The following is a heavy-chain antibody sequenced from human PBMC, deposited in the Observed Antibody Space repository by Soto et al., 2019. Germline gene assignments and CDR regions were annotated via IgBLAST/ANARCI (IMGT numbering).Heavy chain of an antibody. CDR2: IWYDGSNK. CDR1: GVTFSSDG. Sequence: PGGSLRLSCAASGVTFSSDGMHWVRQAPGKGLEWVAVIWYDGSNKYYADSVKGRFTISRDNSKNTLYLQMNSLRAEDTAVYYCARDQDYYGMDVWGQGTTVTVSS. CDR3: ARDQDYYGMDV. V-gene: IGHV3-33*01. J-gene: IGHJ6*02.